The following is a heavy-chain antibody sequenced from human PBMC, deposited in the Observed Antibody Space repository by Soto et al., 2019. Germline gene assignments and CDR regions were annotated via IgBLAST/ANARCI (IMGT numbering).Heavy chain of an antibody. CDR2: ISWNSGSI. Sequence: EVQLVESGGGLVQPGRSLRLSCAASGFTFDDYAMHWVRQAPGKGLEWVSGISWNSGSIGYADSVKGRFTISRDNAKNSLYLQMNSLKDEDTALYYCAKDMSVSTYAFDIWGQGTMVTVSS. V-gene: IGHV3-9*01. D-gene: IGHD4-17*01. J-gene: IGHJ3*02. CDR1: GFTFDDYA. CDR3: AKDMSVSTYAFDI.